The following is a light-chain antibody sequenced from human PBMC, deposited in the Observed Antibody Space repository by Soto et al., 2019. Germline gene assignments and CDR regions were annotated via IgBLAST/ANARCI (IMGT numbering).Light chain of an antibody. J-gene: IGKJ2*01. CDR3: QQFQNSPSYT. CDR1: QTIFRTSNSKDY. V-gene: IGKV4-1*01. Sequence: DIELTQSPDSLAVSLGETATIHCRSSQTIFRTSNSKDYLAWYQQRPGQPPKLLIDWASTRESGVPDRFSGAGSGTEFTLTISDLQAEDVAVYYCQQFQNSPSYTFGQGTKLEI. CDR2: WAS.